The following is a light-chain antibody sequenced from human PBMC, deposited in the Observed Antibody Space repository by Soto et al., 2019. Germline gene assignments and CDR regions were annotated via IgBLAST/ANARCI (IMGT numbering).Light chain of an antibody. J-gene: IGKJ4*01. V-gene: IGKV1-27*01. CDR3: QNSNSAPLT. CDR2: DAS. Sequence: LQMTQSPPSLSASIGDRVTFTCRASHDIGNSLAWYQQRPGKSPRLLIYDASTLQSGVPARFRGSGSGTDFTLAIDSLRPEDIATYYCQNSNSAPLTFGGGTKVEVK. CDR1: HDIGNS.